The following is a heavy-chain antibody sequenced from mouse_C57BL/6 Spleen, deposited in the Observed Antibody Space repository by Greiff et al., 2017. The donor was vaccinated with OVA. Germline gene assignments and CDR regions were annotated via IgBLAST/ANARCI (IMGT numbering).Heavy chain of an antibody. CDR3: ARDSYYGNSDYYAMDY. Sequence: EVQGVESGPGLVKPSQTVFLTCTVTGISITTGNYRWSWIRQFPGNKLEWIGYIYYSGTITYNPSLPSRTTITRDTPKNQFFLEMNSLTAEDTATYYCARDSYYGNSDYYAMDYWGQGTSVTVSS. CDR2: IYYSGTI. V-gene: IGHV3-5*01. CDR1: GISITTGNYR. J-gene: IGHJ4*01. D-gene: IGHD1-1*01.